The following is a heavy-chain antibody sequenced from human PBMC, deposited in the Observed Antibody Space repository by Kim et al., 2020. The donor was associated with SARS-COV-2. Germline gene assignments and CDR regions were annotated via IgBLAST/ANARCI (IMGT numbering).Heavy chain of an antibody. CDR1: GYSFTSYW. V-gene: IGHV5-51*01. D-gene: IGHD4-17*01. CDR3: ARRGYDYGGNKSGYYYGMDV. CDR2: IYPGDSDT. Sequence: GESLKISCKGSGYSFTSYWIGWVRQMPGKGLEWMGIIYPGDSDTRYSPSFQGQVTISADKSISTAYLQWSSLKASDTAMYYCARRGYDYGGNKSGYYYGMDVWGQGTTVTVSS. J-gene: IGHJ6*02.